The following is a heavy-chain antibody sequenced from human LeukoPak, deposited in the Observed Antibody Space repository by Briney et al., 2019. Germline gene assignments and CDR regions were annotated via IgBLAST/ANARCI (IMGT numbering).Heavy chain of an antibody. CDR1: GFTLSDYA. CDR3: AKDRSCTSNICHGDFDY. V-gene: IGHV3-23*01. CDR2: ISGSGGDT. J-gene: IGHJ4*02. Sequence: PGGSLRLSCAVPGFTLSDYAMRWVRQAPGKGLEWASGISGSGGDTHYADSVKGRFTISRDNSKNTLYLQMNSLRAEDTAVYYWAKDRSCTSNICHGDFDYWGQGTLVTVSS. D-gene: IGHD2-2*01.